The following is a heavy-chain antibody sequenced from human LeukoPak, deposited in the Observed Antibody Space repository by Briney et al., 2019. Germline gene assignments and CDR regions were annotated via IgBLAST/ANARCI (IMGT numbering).Heavy chain of an antibody. J-gene: IGHJ4*02. CDR2: IYYSGST. D-gene: IGHD2-8*01. V-gene: IGHV4-59*01. Sequence: SETLSLTCTVPGGSISSYYWSWIRQPPGKGLEWIGYIYYSGSTNYNPSLESRVTISVDTSKKQFSLKLSSVTAADTAVYYCARDEGLYCTNGVCFGHWGQGTLVAVSS. CDR3: ARDEGLYCTNGVCFGH. CDR1: GGSISSYY.